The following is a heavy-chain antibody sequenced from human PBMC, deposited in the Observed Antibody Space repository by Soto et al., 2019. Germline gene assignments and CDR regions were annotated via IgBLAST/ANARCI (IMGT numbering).Heavy chain of an antibody. D-gene: IGHD3-10*01. V-gene: IGHV1-46*01. Sequence: QVQLVQSGAEVKNPGASVKFSCKASGYTFTNYYMHWVRQAPGQGLEWMGIINPSGGSPSFAQKFQGRVSMTRDTSTSTVYMELSSLTSEDTAVYYCARDVANIVGLRGLTRPDPWGQGTPVTVSS. CDR1: GYTFTNYY. CDR2: INPSGGSP. J-gene: IGHJ5*02. CDR3: ARDVANIVGLRGLTRPDP.